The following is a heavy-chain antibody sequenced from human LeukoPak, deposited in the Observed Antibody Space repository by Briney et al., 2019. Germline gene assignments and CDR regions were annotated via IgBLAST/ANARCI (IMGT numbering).Heavy chain of an antibody. D-gene: IGHD5-18*01. J-gene: IGHJ4*02. CDR3: ARSPRGYSYGYFRDY. Sequence: ASVKVSCKASGYTFTSYGISWVRQAPGQGLEWMGWISAYNGNTNYAQKLQGRVTMTTDTSTSTAYMELRSLRSDDTAVYYCARSPRGYSYGYFRDYWGQGTLVTVSS. CDR1: GYTFTSYG. CDR2: ISAYNGNT. V-gene: IGHV1-18*01.